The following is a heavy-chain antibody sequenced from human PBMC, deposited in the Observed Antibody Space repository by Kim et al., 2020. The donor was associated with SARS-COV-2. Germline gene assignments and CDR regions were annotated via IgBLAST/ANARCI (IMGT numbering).Heavy chain of an antibody. CDR1: GGSISSSSYY. J-gene: IGHJ2*01. V-gene: IGHV4-39*01. CDR3: ARHGRSYSSSWSGRSNANWYFDL. Sequence: SETLSLTCTVSGGSISSSSYYWGWIRQPPGKGLEWIGSIYYSGSTYYNPSLKSRVTISVDTSKNQFSLKLSSVTAADTAVYYCARHGRSYSSSWSGRSNANWYFDLWGRGTLVTVSS. CDR2: IYYSGST. D-gene: IGHD6-13*01.